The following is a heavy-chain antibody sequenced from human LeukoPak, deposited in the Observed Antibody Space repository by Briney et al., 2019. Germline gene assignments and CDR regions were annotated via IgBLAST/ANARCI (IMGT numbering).Heavy chain of an antibody. CDR1: GYTFTNFG. CDR2: ISTYNGNT. J-gene: IGHJ4*02. V-gene: IGHV1-18*01. CDR3: VREFNYYGAGVFDY. D-gene: IGHD3-10*01. Sequence: ASVKVSCKASGYTFTNFGISWVRQAPGQGLEWMGWISTYNGNTNYAQKLQGRVTMTTDTSTNTAYMELRSLRSDDTAVYYCVREFNYYGAGVFDYWGQGTLVTVSS.